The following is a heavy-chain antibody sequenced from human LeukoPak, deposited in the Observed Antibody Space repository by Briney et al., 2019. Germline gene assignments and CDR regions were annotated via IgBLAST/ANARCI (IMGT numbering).Heavy chain of an antibody. J-gene: IGHJ6*02. CDR3: AKEFGSGWYDLLARLSYYGMDV. CDR2: ISYDGSNK. Sequence: GGSLRLSCTASGFTFSSYGMHWVRQAPGKGLEWVAVISYDGSNKYYADSVKGRFTISRDNSKNTLYLQMNSLRAEDTAVYYCAKEFGSGWYDLLARLSYYGMDVWGQGTTVTVSS. CDR1: GFTFSSYG. D-gene: IGHD6-19*01. V-gene: IGHV3-30*18.